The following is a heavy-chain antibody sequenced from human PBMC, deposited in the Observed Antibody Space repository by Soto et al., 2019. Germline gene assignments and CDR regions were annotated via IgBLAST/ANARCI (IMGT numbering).Heavy chain of an antibody. CDR3: ARDLMVRGVIYWFDP. V-gene: IGHV4-31*03. J-gene: IGHJ5*02. CDR1: GGSISSGGYY. CDR2: IYYSGST. Sequence: SETLSLTCTVSGGSISSGGYYWSWIRQHPGKGLEWIGYIYYSGSTYYNPSLKSRVTISVDTSKNQFSLKLSSVTAADSAVYYCARDLMVRGVIYWFDPWGQGTLVTVS. D-gene: IGHD3-10*01.